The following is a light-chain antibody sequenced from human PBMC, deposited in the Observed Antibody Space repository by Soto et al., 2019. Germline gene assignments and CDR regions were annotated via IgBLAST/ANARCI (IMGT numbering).Light chain of an antibody. CDR3: QQYGSSPET. Sequence: EIVLTQSPATLSLSPGERATLSCRASQSVSSFLAWYQQKPGQAPRLLIYDASNRATGIPARFSGSGSGTDFTLTISRLEPEEFAVYYGQQYGSSPETFGQGTKVDIK. J-gene: IGKJ1*01. CDR2: DAS. V-gene: IGKV3-20*01. CDR1: QSVSSF.